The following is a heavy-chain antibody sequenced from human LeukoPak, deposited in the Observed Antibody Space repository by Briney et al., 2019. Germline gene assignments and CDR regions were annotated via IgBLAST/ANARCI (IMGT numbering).Heavy chain of an antibody. Sequence: PGRSLRLSCEASGFTFRNYGMHWVRQAPGKGLDWVGVIWFDGSNRYYADSVKGRFTISRDNSKNTLYLQMNSLRAEDTAVYYCARDQLAAAGGYYFDYWGQGTLVTVSS. J-gene: IGHJ4*02. CDR3: ARDQLAAAGGYYFDY. D-gene: IGHD6-13*01. CDR2: IWFDGSNR. CDR1: GFTFRNYG. V-gene: IGHV3-33*01.